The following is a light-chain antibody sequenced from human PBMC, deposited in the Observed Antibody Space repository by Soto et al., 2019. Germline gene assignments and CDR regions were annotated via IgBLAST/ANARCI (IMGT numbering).Light chain of an antibody. CDR1: SSDVGDYDY. CDR2: EVS. CDR3: AAWDDSLIAWV. J-gene: IGLJ2*01. Sequence: QSALTQPASVSGSPGQSITISCTGTSSDVGDYDYVSWYQQHPGKAPKLMIYEVSNRPSGVSNRFSGSKSGNTASLTISGLQSEDEAEYYCAAWDDSLIAWVFGGGTKVTVL. V-gene: IGLV2-14*01.